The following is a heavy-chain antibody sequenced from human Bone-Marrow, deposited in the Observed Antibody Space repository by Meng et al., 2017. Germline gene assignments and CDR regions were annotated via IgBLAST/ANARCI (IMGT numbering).Heavy chain of an antibody. CDR1: GASINSPYYY. V-gene: IGHV4-30-4*01. CDR3: VREPVIPDARAFDL. D-gene: IGHD2-2*01. J-gene: IGHJ5*02. CDR2: IHSSGNT. Sequence: QPQPQVSGPRLVTSSETLPHPRSVSGASINSPYYYWNWIRQTPGKGLEWLGYIHSSGNTYYTPSLRGRLALSLATSNNQFSLRLTSATAADSALYFCVREPVIPDARAFDLWGQGALVTVSS.